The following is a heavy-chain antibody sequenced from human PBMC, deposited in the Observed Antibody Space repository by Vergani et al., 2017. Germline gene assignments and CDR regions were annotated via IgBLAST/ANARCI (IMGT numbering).Heavy chain of an antibody. V-gene: IGHV3-7*01. J-gene: IGHJ1*01. D-gene: IGHD2-15*01. CDR3: AGISGGSAPYLHY. Sequence: EVLLVESGGDLVQPGGSLRLSCEASGFNFQIYWMGWVRQTAEKGLEWVANIKQDGSEDYYVDSVKGRFTITRDNAKKFIYLQMNSLRADDTAVYYCAGISGGSAPYLHYWGQGTLVTVAS. CDR1: GFNFQIYW. CDR2: IKQDGSED.